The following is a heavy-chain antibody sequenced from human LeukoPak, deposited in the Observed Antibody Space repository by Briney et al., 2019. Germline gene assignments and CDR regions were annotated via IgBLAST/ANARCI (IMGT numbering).Heavy chain of an antibody. J-gene: IGHJ3*02. Sequence: PSENLSLTCTVSGGSISSYYWSWIRQPAGKGLEWIGRIYTSGSTNYNPSLKSRVTMSVDTSKNQFSLKLSSVTAADTAVYYCASHSSGWYREAFDIWGQGTMVTVSS. CDR1: GGSISSYY. D-gene: IGHD6-19*01. V-gene: IGHV4-4*07. CDR3: ASHSSGWYREAFDI. CDR2: IYTSGST.